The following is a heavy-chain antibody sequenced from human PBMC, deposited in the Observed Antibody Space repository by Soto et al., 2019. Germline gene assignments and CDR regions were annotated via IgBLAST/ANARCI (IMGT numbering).Heavy chain of an antibody. D-gene: IGHD1-1*01. J-gene: IGHJ4*02. CDR3: ARYLMPPTTTTFAY. CDR1: GFTFSIYD. V-gene: IGHV3-23*01. CDR2: ISGSGGGGGST. Sequence: EVQVLESGGGLVQPGGSLRLSCAASGFTFSIYDMSWLRQAPGKGLEWVSAISGSGGGGGSTYYADSVKGRFTISRDNPKNTLYLQMNSLRAEDTAIYYCARYLMPPTTTTFAYWGQGTLVTVSS.